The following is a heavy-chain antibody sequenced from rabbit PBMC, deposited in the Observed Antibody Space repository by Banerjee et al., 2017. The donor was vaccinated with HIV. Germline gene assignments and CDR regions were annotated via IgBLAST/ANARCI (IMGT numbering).Heavy chain of an antibody. V-gene: IGHV1S45*01. CDR1: GFSFSSYW. D-gene: IGHD4-1*01. CDR3: ARTYSSGWAGYFKL. Sequence: QEQLEESGGDLVKPEGSLTLTCTASGFSFSSYWMSWVRQAPGKGLEWIGYIDPVSGSTNYASWAKGRFTISKTSSTTVTLQMTSLTAADTATYFCARTYSSGWAGYFKLWGQGTLVTVS. J-gene: IGHJ4*01. CDR2: IDPVSGST.